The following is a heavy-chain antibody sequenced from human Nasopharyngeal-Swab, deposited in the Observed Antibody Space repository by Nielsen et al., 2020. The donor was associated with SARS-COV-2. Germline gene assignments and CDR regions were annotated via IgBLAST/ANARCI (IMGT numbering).Heavy chain of an antibody. Sequence: SETLSLTCTVSGGSIAGSTYYWGWVRQFPGKGLEWIGSIYYSGSTYYNPSLTSRVTISVDTSKNQFSLKLSSATASDTAVYYCATTAGYWGQGTLVTVSS. V-gene: IGHV4-39*01. CDR3: ATTAGY. CDR1: GGSIAGSTYY. J-gene: IGHJ4*02. CDR2: IYYSGST.